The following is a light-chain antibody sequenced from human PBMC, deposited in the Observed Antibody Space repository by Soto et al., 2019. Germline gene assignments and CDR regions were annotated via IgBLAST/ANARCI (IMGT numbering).Light chain of an antibody. CDR2: GAS. CDR1: QSVSSRY. CDR3: QQSDSIPIT. V-gene: IGKV3D-20*02. Sequence: EIVLTQSPATLSLSPGERATLSCRASQSVSSRYFAWYQQKPGQAPRLLIYGASSRATGIPDRFSGSGSGTDFTLTIRRLEPEDFATYYCQQSDSIPITFGQGTRLEIK. J-gene: IGKJ5*01.